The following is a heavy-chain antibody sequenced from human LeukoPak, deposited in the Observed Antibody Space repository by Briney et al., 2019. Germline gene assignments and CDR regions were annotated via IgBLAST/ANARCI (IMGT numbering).Heavy chain of an antibody. D-gene: IGHD1-26*01. CDR1: GGSISSSGYY. J-gene: IGHJ5*02. CDR3: ARHEYSGSYYGLSWFDP. Sequence: SETLSLTCTVSGGSISSSGYYWGWIRQPPGKGLEWIASIYYSGSTYYNPSLKSRVTISVDTSKNQLSLKLSSLTAADTAVYYCARHEYSGSYYGLSWFDPWGQGTLVAVSS. CDR2: IYYSGST. V-gene: IGHV4-39*01.